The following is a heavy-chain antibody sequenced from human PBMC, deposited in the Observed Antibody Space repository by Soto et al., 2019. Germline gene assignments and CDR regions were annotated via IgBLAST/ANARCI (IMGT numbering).Heavy chain of an antibody. CDR1: GYTFTSYG. J-gene: IGHJ5*02. CDR2: ISDYNGNT. CDR3: ARDLYYDILTGYFDWLFDP. Sequence: QVQLVQSGAEVKKPGASVKVSCKASGYTFTSYGISWVRQAPGQGLEWMGWISDYNGNTNYAQKLQGRVTMTTDTSTSTAYMELRSLRSDDTAVYYCARDLYYDILTGYFDWLFDPWGQGTLVTVSS. V-gene: IGHV1-18*01. D-gene: IGHD3-9*01.